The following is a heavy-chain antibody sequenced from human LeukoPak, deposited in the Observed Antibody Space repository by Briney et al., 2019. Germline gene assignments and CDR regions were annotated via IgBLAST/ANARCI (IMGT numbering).Heavy chain of an antibody. CDR2: ISGSGGST. CDR1: GFTFSSYA. D-gene: IGHD2-2*01. V-gene: IGHV3-23*01. CDR3: AKTPAWDIVVVPAAINFSPREYYFDY. J-gene: IGHJ4*02. Sequence: GGSLRLSCAASGFTFSSYAMSWVRQAPGKGLEWVSAISGSGGSTYYADSVKGRFTISRDNSKNTLYLQMNSLRAEDTAVYYCAKTPAWDIVVVPAAINFSPREYYFDYWGQGTLVTVSS.